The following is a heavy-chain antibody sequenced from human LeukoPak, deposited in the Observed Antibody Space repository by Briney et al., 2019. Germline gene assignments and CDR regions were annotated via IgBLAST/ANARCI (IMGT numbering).Heavy chain of an antibody. V-gene: IGHV4-34*01. D-gene: IGHD2/OR15-2a*01. Sequence: SETLSLTCAVSGDSFSDNFWSWIRQPPGKGLEWIGEINHSGTANCNPSLRSRVIISIDTSKNQFSLKLISVTAADTAVYYCARMAYFARSVAPLIDYWGQGTLITVSS. CDR3: ARMAYFARSVAPLIDY. J-gene: IGHJ4*02. CDR1: GDSFSDNF. CDR2: INHSGTA.